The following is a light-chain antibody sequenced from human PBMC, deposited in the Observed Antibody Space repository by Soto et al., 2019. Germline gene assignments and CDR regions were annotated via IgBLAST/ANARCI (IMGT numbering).Light chain of an antibody. V-gene: IGLV6-57*03. CDR3: QSYDSSKEV. CDR1: SGRIASNY. CDR2: EDN. J-gene: IGLJ3*02. Sequence: NFMLTQPHSVSESPGKTVTISCTRSSGRIASNYVQWYQQRPGSAPTTVIYEDNQRPSGVPDRFSGSLDSSSNSASLTISGLKTEDEADYYCQSYDSSKEVFGGGTKVTVL.